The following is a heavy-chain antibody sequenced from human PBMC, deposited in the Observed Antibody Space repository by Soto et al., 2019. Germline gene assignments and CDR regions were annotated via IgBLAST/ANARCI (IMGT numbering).Heavy chain of an antibody. CDR1: GYSFTSYW. D-gene: IGHD2-2*01. CDR2: IYPGDSDT. V-gene: IGHV5-51*01. Sequence: GESLKISCTGVGYSFTSYWIGWVRQMPGKGLEWMGIIYPGDSDTRYSPSFQGQVTISADKSITTAYLQWSSLKASDTAMYYCAKGYCTTTICDPWLDPSGQGTLVTVS. CDR3: AKGYCTTTICDPWLDP. J-gene: IGHJ5*02.